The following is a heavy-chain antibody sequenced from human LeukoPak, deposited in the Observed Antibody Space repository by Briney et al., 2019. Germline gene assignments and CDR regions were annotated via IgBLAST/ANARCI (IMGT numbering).Heavy chain of an antibody. CDR3: ARLQLAAAGNRWFDP. J-gene: IGHJ5*02. CDR1: GGSISSYY. Sequence: PSETLSLTCTVSGGSISSYYWTWIRQPAGKGLEWIGRIYSSGSTYYNPSLKSRVTISVDTSKNQFSLRLSSVTAADTAVYYCARLQLAAAGNRWFDPWGQGTLVTVSS. D-gene: IGHD6-13*01. CDR2: IYSSGST. V-gene: IGHV4-59*05.